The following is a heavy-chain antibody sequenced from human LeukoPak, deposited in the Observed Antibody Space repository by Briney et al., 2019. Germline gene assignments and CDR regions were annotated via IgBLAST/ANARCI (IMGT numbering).Heavy chain of an antibody. D-gene: IGHD6-19*01. CDR1: GYTFTGYY. CDR3: ATDLPVAGTFTY. CDR2: INPNSGGT. J-gene: IGHJ4*02. V-gene: IGHV1-2*02. Sequence: ASVKVSCKASGYTFTGYYMHWVRQAPGQGLEWMGWINPNSGGTIYAQKFQGRVAMTEDTSTDTAYMEVSSLRSEDTAVYYCATDLPVAGTFTYWGRGTLVTVSS.